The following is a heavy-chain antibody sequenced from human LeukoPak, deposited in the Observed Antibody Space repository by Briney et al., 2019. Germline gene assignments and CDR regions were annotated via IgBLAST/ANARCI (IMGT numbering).Heavy chain of an antibody. D-gene: IGHD3-10*01. J-gene: IGHJ5*02. CDR3: ARDLTMVRGVLHWFDP. V-gene: IGHV1-3*01. Sequence: ASVKVSCKASGYTFSNYAVHWVRQAPGQRLEWRGWINAGNGDTKYSQKFQGRVTITRDTSATTAYMELSSLRSEDTAVYYCARDLTMVRGVLHWFDPWGQGTLVTVSS. CDR2: INAGNGDT. CDR1: GYTFSNYA.